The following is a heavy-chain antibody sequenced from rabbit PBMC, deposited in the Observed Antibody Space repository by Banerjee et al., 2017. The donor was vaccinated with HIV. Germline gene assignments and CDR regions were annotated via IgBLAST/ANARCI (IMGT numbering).Heavy chain of an antibody. CDR2: IDSGSSGFT. Sequence: SLEESGGGLVQPEGSLALTCRASGFSFSSSDYICWVRQAPGKGLEWISCIDSGSSGFTYFATWAKGRFTCSKTSSTTVTLQMTRLTAADTATYFCARDTSSSFSSYGMDLWGPGTLVTVS. CDR1: GFSFSSSDY. V-gene: IGHV1S40*01. CDR3: ARDTSSSFSSYGMDL. J-gene: IGHJ6*01. D-gene: IGHD1-1*01.